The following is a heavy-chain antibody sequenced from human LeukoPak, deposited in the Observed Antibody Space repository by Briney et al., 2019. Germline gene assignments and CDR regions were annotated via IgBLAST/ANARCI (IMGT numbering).Heavy chain of an antibody. J-gene: IGHJ4*02. CDR2: IKEDGSDA. D-gene: IGHD6-13*01. V-gene: IGHV3-7*01. Sequence: GGSLRLSCSASGFTFRSFWMTWVRQAPGKGLELVANIKEDGSDANYVDAVKGRFTISRDNAKDSLYLQMNSVRPEDTAVYYCARDSHSSSWYSEFDYWSQGTLVTVSS. CDR1: GFTFRSFW. CDR3: ARDSHSSSWYSEFDY.